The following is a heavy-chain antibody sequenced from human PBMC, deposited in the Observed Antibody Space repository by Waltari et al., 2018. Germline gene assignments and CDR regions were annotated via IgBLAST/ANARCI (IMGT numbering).Heavy chain of an antibody. J-gene: IGHJ4*02. D-gene: IGHD4-17*01. CDR3: ASSLYGDYTQIWGRVFDY. CDR1: GFTFRIYA. CDR2: ISGSGGST. V-gene: IGHV3-23*01. Sequence: VQLLESGGGLVQSGGSLRLSCAASGFTFRIYALTWVRQAPGKGVEWVSVISGSGGSTDYADSVKGRFTISRDNSKNTLYLQMNNLRVEDTAVYYCASSLYGDYTQIWGRVFDYWGQGTLVTVSS.